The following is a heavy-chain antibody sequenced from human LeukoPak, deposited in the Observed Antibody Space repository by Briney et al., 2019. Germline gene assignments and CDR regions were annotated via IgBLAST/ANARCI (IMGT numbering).Heavy chain of an antibody. Sequence: GGSLRLSCAASGFTFSNYAMDWVRQAPGKGLEWVSAISTGGDRAYYADSVRGRFTISRDNSKNTLYLQMNSLRAEDTAVYYCARLAEWSGEELHAFDIWGQGTVVAVSS. D-gene: IGHD3-3*01. J-gene: IGHJ3*02. CDR2: ISTGGDRA. CDR3: ARLAEWSGEELHAFDI. V-gene: IGHV3-23*01. CDR1: GFTFSNYA.